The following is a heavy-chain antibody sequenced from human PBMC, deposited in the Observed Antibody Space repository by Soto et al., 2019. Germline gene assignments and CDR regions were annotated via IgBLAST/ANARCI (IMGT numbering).Heavy chain of an antibody. CDR2: IYSGGST. J-gene: IGHJ5*02. V-gene: IGHV3-66*01. CDR1: GFTVSSNY. D-gene: IGHD6-6*01. CDR3: ARDREYSFFHP. Sequence: GGSLRLSCAASGFTVSSNYISWVRQAPGKGLEWVSVIYSGGSTYYADSVKGRFTISRDNSKNTLYLQMNSLRAEDTAVYYCARDREYSFFHPRAQRTLVTVS.